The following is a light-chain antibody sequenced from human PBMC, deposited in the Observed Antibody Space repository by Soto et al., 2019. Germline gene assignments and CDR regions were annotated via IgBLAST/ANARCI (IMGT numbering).Light chain of an antibody. CDR2: GAS. Sequence: DILMTQSPATLSWSPGERATISCRASQSVSSRYLAWYQQKPGQAPRLLIYGASSRATGVPARFSGSGSGTEFTLTISRLEPDDFAVYYCQQYDSSPWTFGQGTKVEIK. V-gene: IGKV3-20*01. CDR1: QSVSSRY. J-gene: IGKJ1*01. CDR3: QQYDSSPWT.